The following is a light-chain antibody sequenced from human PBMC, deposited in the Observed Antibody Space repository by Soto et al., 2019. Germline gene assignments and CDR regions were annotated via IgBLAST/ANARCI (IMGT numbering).Light chain of an antibody. CDR3: SSYTSSSTYV. Sequence: QSVLTHPASVSGSPGQAITISFPGTSSDVGGYNYVSWYQQHPGKAPKLMIYDVSNRPSGVSNRFSGSKSGNTASLTISGLQAEDEADYYCSSYTSSSTYVFGTGTKVTGL. J-gene: IGLJ1*01. CDR2: DVS. V-gene: IGLV2-14*01. CDR1: SSDVGGYNY.